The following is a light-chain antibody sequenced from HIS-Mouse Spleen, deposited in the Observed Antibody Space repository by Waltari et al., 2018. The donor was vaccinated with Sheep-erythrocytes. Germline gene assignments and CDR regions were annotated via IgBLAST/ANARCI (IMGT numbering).Light chain of an antibody. V-gene: IGLV2-14*01. J-gene: IGLJ1*01. CDR1: SSDVGGYTY. Sequence: QSALTQPASVSGSPGQSITISCTATSSDVGGYTYVSWYQQHPGKAPKLMIYGVSNRPSGVSNRFSGSKSGNTASLTISGLQAEDEADYYCSSYTSSSTLYVFGTGTKVTVL. CDR2: GVS. CDR3: SSYTSSSTLYV.